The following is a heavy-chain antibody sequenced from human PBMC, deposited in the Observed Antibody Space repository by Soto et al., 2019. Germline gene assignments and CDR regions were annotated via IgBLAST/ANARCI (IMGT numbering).Heavy chain of an antibody. Sequence: GGSLRLSCSASGFAFSSYAMHWVRQTPGKGLEYVSAISPQGGSTYYADSVKGRFTTSRDDSKNTVYLQMSSLRPDGTAVYYCVNMMIARGAFDFWGQGTLVTVSS. D-gene: IGHD2-21*01. J-gene: IGHJ4*02. CDR2: ISPQGGST. V-gene: IGHV3-64D*06. CDR3: VNMMIARGAFDF. CDR1: GFAFSSYA.